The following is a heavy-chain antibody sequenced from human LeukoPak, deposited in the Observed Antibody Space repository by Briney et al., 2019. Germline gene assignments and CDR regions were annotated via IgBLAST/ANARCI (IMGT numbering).Heavy chain of an antibody. CDR3: GRRGTEYRASPLDY. V-gene: IGHV3-20*04. D-gene: IGHD1-1*01. Sequence: GGSLRLSCAASGFTFDDYGMSWVRQAPGKGLEWVSGINWNGGSTGYADSLKGRFTISRDNAKNSLYLQMNSLRAEDTAVYYWGRRGTEYRASPLDYWAKEPLVTVS. CDR2: INWNGGST. J-gene: IGHJ4*02. CDR1: GFTFDDYG.